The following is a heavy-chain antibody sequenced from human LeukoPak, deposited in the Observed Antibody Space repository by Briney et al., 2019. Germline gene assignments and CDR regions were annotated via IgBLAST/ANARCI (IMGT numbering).Heavy chain of an antibody. J-gene: IGHJ4*02. V-gene: IGHV4-4*02. Sequence: SETLSLTCAVSGGSISSSNWWSWVRQPPGKGLEWIGEIYHSGSTNYNPSLKSRVTISVDKSKNQFSLKLSSVTAADTAVYYCARDMGLYSSGWSVFDYWGQGTLVTVSS. CDR2: IYHSGST. CDR1: GGSISSSNW. CDR3: ARDMGLYSSGWSVFDY. D-gene: IGHD6-19*01.